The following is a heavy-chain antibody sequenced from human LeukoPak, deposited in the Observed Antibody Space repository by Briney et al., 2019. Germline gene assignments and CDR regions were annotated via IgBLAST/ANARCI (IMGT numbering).Heavy chain of an antibody. J-gene: IGHJ4*02. CDR3: AREAIIAAAGPDGDYFDY. CDR1: GFTFSSNW. CDR2: IKQDGSEK. Sequence: GGSLRLSCAASGFTFSSNWMTWVRQAPGKGLEWVANIKQDGSEKYYVDSVKGRFTISRDNAKNSLYLQMNSLRAEDTAVYYCAREAIIAAAGPDGDYFDYWGQGTLVTVSS. D-gene: IGHD6-13*01. V-gene: IGHV3-7*01.